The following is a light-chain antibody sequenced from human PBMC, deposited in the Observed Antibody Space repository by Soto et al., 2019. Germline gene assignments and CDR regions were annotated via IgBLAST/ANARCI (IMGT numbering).Light chain of an antibody. CDR1: QSVSSY. CDR3: QQYDNWPRT. J-gene: IGKJ1*01. Sequence: EIVMTQSPGTLSVSPGERATLSCRASQSVSSYLAWYQQKPRQAPRLLIYGASTRATGIPGRFSGSGSGTEFTLTISSLQSEDFAVYYCQQYDNWPRTFGQGTKVEIK. V-gene: IGKV3-15*01. CDR2: GAS.